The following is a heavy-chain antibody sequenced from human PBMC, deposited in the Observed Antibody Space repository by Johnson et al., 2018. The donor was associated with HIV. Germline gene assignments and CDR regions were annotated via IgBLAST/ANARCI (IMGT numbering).Heavy chain of an antibody. CDR1: GFTFDDYA. Sequence: VQLVEYGGGLVQPGRSLRLSCAASGFTFDDYAMHWVRQAPGKGLEWVSGIGWNSGTIYYADSVTGRFTISRDNAKNSLYLQMNSLRAEDTALYYCAREIRVCSGGTCYSDAFDIWGQGTMVTVSS. CDR2: IGWNSGTI. D-gene: IGHD2-15*01. CDR3: AREIRVCSGGTCYSDAFDI. J-gene: IGHJ3*02. V-gene: IGHV3-9*01.